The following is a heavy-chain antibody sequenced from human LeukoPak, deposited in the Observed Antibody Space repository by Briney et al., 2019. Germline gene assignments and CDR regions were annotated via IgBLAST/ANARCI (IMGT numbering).Heavy chain of an antibody. Sequence: PGGSLRLSCAASGFTFSSYAMNWVRQAPGKGLEWVSAISGSGGSTYYADSVKGRFTISRDNSKNTLYLQMNSLRAEDTAVYYCAKIDSSPPYYYYGMDVWGQGTTVTVSS. CDR3: AKIDSSPPYYYYGMDV. J-gene: IGHJ6*02. CDR1: GFTFSSYA. V-gene: IGHV3-23*01. D-gene: IGHD3-10*01. CDR2: ISGSGGST.